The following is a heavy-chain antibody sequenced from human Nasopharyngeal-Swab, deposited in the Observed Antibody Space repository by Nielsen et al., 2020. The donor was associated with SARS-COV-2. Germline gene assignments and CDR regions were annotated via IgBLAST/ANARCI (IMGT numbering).Heavy chain of an antibody. V-gene: IGHV1-18*01. CDR2: ISAYNGNT. D-gene: IGHD2-15*01. CDR3: ARVGPDIVVVVAAAPDY. Sequence: ASVKVSCKASGYTFTSYGISWVRQAPGQGLEWMGWISAYNGNTNYAQKLQGRVTMTTDTSTSTAYMELRSLRSDDPAVYYCARVGPDIVVVVAAAPDYWGQGTLVTVSS. CDR1: GYTFTSYG. J-gene: IGHJ4*02.